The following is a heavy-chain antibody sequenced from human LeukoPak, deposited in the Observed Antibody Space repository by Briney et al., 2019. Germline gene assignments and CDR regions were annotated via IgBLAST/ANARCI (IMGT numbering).Heavy chain of an antibody. V-gene: IGHV4-34*01. CDR3: ASARTSSRSWFTFDY. J-gene: IGHJ4*02. CDR1: GGSFSGYY. D-gene: IGHD6-13*01. CDR2: ITHSGST. Sequence: SETLSLTCTVYGGSFSGYYWSWIRQPPGKGLEWIGEITHSGSTNYSPSLKSRVTISVDTSKNQLSLKLSSVTAADTAVYYCASARTSSRSWFTFDYWGQGILVTVSS.